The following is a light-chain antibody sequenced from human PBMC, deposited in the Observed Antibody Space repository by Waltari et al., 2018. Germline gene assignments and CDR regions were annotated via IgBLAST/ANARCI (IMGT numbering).Light chain of an antibody. V-gene: IGLV2-14*03. Sequence: QSALTQPASVSGSPGQSITISCTGTSSDVGGSNYVSWYQQHPGKVPKPMIYDVSNRPSVVSNRFPGSKSGNTASLTISGLQAEDEADYYCSSYTSSSTRVFGGGTKLTVL. CDR1: SSDVGGSNY. CDR3: SSYTSSSTRV. CDR2: DVS. J-gene: IGLJ3*02.